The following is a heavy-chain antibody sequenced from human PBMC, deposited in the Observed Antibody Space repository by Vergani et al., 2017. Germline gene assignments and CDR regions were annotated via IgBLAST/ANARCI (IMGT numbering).Heavy chain of an antibody. J-gene: IGHJ3*01. Sequence: QVQLQASGPGRVKPSQTLSLTCTMSGGSISAGYYFWSWIRQPAGKGLEWLGHISASGNASHSPSLKTRVSMSVDTSKNQFSLTVTSVTAADTAIYFCARRGGGYYSGGKVHPLRTAFDVWGHGTVVTGSS. CDR2: ISASGNA. CDR3: ARRGGGYYSGGKVHPLRTAFDV. V-gene: IGHV4-61*02. D-gene: IGHD2-15*01. CDR1: GGSISAGYYF.